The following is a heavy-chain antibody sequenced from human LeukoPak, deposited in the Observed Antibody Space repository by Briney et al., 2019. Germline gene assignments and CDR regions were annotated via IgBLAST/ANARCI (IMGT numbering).Heavy chain of an antibody. CDR1: GGSISNSDFY. CDR2: IYYSGST. D-gene: IGHD6-19*01. J-gene: IGHJ5*02. Sequence: SETLSLTCTVSGGSISNSDFYWGWIRQPPGKGLQWIGSIYYSGSTNYNPSLKSRVTISVDTSKNQFSLKLSSVTAADTAVYYCARHGYSSGSLAWFDPWGQGTQVTVSS. V-gene: IGHV4-39*07. CDR3: ARHGYSSGSLAWFDP.